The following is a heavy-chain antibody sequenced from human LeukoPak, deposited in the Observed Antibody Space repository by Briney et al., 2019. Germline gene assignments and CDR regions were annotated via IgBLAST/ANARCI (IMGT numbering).Heavy chain of an antibody. J-gene: IGHJ2*01. D-gene: IGHD6-19*01. CDR2: ISDSGANT. Sequence: GGSLRLSCAASGFTFSTYAMSWVRQAPGKGLEWVSTISDSGANTYYADSVRGRFTISRDNSKNTLYLQKNSLRADDTAIYYCAKSMTFQWRGFFDLCVRGPHVTVHS. V-gene: IGHV3-23*01. CDR1: GFTFSTYA. CDR3: AKSMTFQWRGFFDL.